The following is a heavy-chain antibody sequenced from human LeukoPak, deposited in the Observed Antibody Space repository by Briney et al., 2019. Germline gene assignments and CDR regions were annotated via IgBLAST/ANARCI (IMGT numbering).Heavy chain of an antibody. CDR1: GYTFTGYY. CDR2: INPNSGGT. J-gene: IGHJ4*02. V-gene: IGHV1-2*02. Sequence: ASVKVSCKASGYTFTGYYMHWVRQAPGQGLEWMGWINPNSGGTNYAQKFQGRVTMTRDTSISTAYMELSRLRSDDTAVYYCARRLPRLRWPFDYWGQGTLVTVSS. CDR3: ARRLPRLRWPFDY. D-gene: IGHD4-23*01.